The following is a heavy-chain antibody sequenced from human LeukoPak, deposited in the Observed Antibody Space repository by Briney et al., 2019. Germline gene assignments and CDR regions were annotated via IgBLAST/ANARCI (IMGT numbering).Heavy chain of an antibody. CDR1: GFTFSSYS. Sequence: RPGGSLRLSCAASGFTFSSYSMKWVRQAPGKGLEWVSSISSSSSYIYYADSVKGRFTISRDNAKNSLYLQMNSLRAEDTAVYYCARKGGGYYYADAFDIWGQGTMVTVSS. D-gene: IGHD3-22*01. CDR3: ARKGGGYYYADAFDI. J-gene: IGHJ3*02. CDR2: ISSSSSYI. V-gene: IGHV3-21*01.